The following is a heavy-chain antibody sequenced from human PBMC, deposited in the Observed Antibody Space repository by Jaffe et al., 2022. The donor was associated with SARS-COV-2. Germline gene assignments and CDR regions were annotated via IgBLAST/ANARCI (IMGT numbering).Heavy chain of an antibody. V-gene: IGHV3-48*02. D-gene: IGHD2-15*01. J-gene: IGHJ4*02. CDR3: ASDGHVVWHYFDY. Sequence: EVQLVESGGGLVQPGGSLRLSCVGSGFTFSSYSMNWVRQAPGKGLEWVSYISSSSSTIYYADSVKGRFTISRDNAKNSLYLQMNSLRDEDTAVYYCASDGHVVWHYFDYWGQGTLVTVSS. CDR1: GFTFSSYS. CDR2: ISSSSSTI.